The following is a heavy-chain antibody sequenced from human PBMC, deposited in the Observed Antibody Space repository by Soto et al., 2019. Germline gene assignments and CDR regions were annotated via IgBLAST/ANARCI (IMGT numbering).Heavy chain of an antibody. V-gene: IGHV3-74*01. CDR3: ARGDVNYSSFAF. D-gene: IGHD2-21*01. Sequence: EVQLVESGGGLFQAEGSLRLSCEASGFTFSHYWMHWVRQAPGKGLVWVSRINHDGSDPIYADSVKGRFTISRDNAKNTVYLQMSSLRVEDTAVYYCARGDVNYSSFAFRGQGSLVTVSS. CDR2: INHDGSDP. CDR1: GFTFSHYW. J-gene: IGHJ4*02.